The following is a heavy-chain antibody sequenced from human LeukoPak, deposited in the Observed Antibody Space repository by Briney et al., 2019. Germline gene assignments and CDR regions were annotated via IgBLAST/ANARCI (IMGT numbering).Heavy chain of an antibody. Sequence: SETLSLTCTVSGASISSFFWSWIRQPPGKGLEWVGHTFYTGNTKFNPSLKSRVTISLDTSKKQFSLKLSSVTAADTAVYYCARGGQYDDFDYWGQGTLVTVSS. V-gene: IGHV4-59*01. CDR3: ARGGQYDDFDY. CDR1: GASISSFF. D-gene: IGHD3-16*01. J-gene: IGHJ4*02. CDR2: TFYTGNT.